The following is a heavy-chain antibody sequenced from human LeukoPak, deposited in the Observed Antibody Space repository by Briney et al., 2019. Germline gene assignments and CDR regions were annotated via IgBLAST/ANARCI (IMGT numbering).Heavy chain of an antibody. V-gene: IGHV3-7*01. D-gene: IGHD4/OR15-4a*01. Sequence: GGSLRLSGAASGLTFSNYWMTWVRKAPGKGLEWVASIKQGGSEKYYVDSVKGRVPISRDNAKNSLYLQMNSLRAEDTAVYYCARVFGAGYSDYWGQGTLVTVSS. CDR3: ARVFGAGYSDY. J-gene: IGHJ4*02. CDR2: IKQGGSEK. CDR1: GLTFSNYW.